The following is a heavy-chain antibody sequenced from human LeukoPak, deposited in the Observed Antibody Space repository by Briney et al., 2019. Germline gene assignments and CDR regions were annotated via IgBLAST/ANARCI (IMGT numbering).Heavy chain of an antibody. Sequence: GGSLRLSCAASGFTFSSYGMHWVRQAPGKGLEWVAFIRYDGSNKYYADSVKGRFTISRDNAKNSLYLQMNSLRAEDTAVYYCASTIVGANYYYYYYMDVWGKGTTVTVSS. CDR2: IRYDGSNK. J-gene: IGHJ6*03. D-gene: IGHD1-26*01. V-gene: IGHV3-30*02. CDR3: ASTIVGANYYYYYYMDV. CDR1: GFTFSSYG.